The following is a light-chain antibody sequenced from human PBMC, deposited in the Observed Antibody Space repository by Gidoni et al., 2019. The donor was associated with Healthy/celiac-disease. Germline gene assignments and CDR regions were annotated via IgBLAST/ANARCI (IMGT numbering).Light chain of an antibody. J-gene: IGLJ2*01. CDR2: EVS. Sequence: QSALTQPASVSGSPGQAITISCTGTSSDVGGYNYVSWYQQHPGKAPKLMIYEVSTRPSGVSHRFSGSKSGHTASLTISGLQAEDEADYYCSSYTSSSTLAVFGGGTKLTVL. CDR3: SSYTSSSTLAV. V-gene: IGLV2-14*01. CDR1: SSDVGGYNY.